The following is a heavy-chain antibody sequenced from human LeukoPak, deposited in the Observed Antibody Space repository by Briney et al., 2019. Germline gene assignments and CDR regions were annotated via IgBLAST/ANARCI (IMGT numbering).Heavy chain of an antibody. D-gene: IGHD2-2*01. J-gene: IGHJ5*02. V-gene: IGHV3-23*01. CDR2: ISGSGGST. Sequence: PGGSLRLSCAASGFTFSSYAMSWVRQAPGKGLEWVSAISGSGGSTYYADSVKGRFTISRDNSKNTLYLQMNSLRAEDTAVYYCGAYQLLLRAAFDPWGQGTLVTVSS. CDR3: GAYQLLLRAAFDP. CDR1: GFTFSSYA.